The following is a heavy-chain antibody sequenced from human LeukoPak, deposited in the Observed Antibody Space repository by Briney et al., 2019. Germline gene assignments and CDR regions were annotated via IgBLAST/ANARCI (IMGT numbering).Heavy chain of an antibody. V-gene: IGHV3-21*01. J-gene: IGHJ4*02. CDR2: ISSSSSSL. Sequence: PGGSLRLSCAVSGFTFSTYSMNWVRQAPGKGLEWVSFISSSSSSLKYADSMKGRFTISRDNAKNSVYLQMNNLRAEDTAVYYCARGYSYDYWGQGTLVTVSS. CDR1: GFTFSTYS. CDR3: ARGYSYDY. D-gene: IGHD5-12*01.